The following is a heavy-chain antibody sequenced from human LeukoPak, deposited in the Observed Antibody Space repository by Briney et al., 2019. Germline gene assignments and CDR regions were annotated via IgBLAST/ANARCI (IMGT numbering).Heavy chain of an antibody. CDR3: ARSRATVDYFDY. CDR2: INPSGGST. Sequence: ASVKVSCKASGYTFTGYYMHWVRQAPGQGLEWMGIINPSGGSTSYAQKFHGRVTMTRDMSTSTVYMELSSLRSEDTAVYYCARSRATVDYFDYWGQGTLVTVSS. J-gene: IGHJ4*02. V-gene: IGHV1-46*01. D-gene: IGHD1-26*01. CDR1: GYTFTGYY.